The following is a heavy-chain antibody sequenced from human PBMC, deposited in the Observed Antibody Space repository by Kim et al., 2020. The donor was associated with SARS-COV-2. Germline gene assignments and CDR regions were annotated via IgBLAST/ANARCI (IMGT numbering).Heavy chain of an antibody. CDR3: TTDQRYFDWFRGPGGLDDAFDI. CDR1: GFTFSNAW. Sequence: GGSLRLSCAASGFTFSNAWMNWVRQAPGKGLEWVGRIKSKTDGGTTDCAAPVKDRFTISRDDSKNTLYLQMNSLKTEDTAVYYCTTDQRYFDWFRGPGGLDDAFDIWGQGTMVTVSS. J-gene: IGHJ3*02. CDR2: IKSKTDGGTT. V-gene: IGHV3-15*01. D-gene: IGHD3-9*01.